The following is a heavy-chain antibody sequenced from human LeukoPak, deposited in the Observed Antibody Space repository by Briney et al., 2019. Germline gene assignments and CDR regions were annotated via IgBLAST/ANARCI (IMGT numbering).Heavy chain of an antibody. Sequence: GGSLRLSCAASGFTFSNAWMSWVRQAPGKGLQWVGRIKSKADGGTTDYVAPVKGRFTISRDDSENMLYLQLNGLKTEDTAIYYCTTNPTVTTNRAFWGQGTLVTVSS. CDR1: GFTFSNAW. CDR2: IKSKADGGTT. V-gene: IGHV3-15*01. J-gene: IGHJ4*02. CDR3: TTNPTVTTNRAF. D-gene: IGHD4-17*01.